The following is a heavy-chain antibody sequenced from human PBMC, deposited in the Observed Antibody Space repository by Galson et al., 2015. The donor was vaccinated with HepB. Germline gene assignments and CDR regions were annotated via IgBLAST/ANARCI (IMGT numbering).Heavy chain of an antibody. J-gene: IGHJ3*02. Sequence: SLRLSCAASGFTFSSYRMHWVRQAPGKGLVWVSRINSDGSSTSYADSVKGRFTISRDNAKNTLYLQMNSLRAEDTAVYYCARDWYGDAFDIWGQGTMVTVSS. CDR3: ARDWYGDAFDI. CDR1: GFTFSSYR. CDR2: INSDGSST. D-gene: IGHD6-13*01. V-gene: IGHV3-74*01.